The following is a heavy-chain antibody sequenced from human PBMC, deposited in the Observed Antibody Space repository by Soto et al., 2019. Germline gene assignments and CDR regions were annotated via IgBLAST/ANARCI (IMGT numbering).Heavy chain of an antibody. CDR3: ARDPVRGNWFDP. Sequence: ASVKVSCKASGYTFTSYGISWVRQAPGQGLEWMGWINPYNGNTNYAQKLQGRVTMTTDTSTSTAYMELRSLRSDDTAVYYCARDPVRGNWFDPWGQGTPVTVSS. J-gene: IGHJ5*02. CDR1: GYTFTSYG. CDR2: INPYNGNT. V-gene: IGHV1-18*01.